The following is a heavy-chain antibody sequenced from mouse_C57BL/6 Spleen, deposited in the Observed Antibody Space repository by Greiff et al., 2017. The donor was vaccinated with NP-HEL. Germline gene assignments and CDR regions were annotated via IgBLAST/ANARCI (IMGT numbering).Heavy chain of an antibody. D-gene: IGHD2-1*01. CDR1: GYAFSSSW. V-gene: IGHV1-82*01. Sequence: QVQLQQSGPELVKPGASVKISCKASGYAFSSSWMNWVKQRPGKGLEWIGRIYPGDGDTKYNGKFKGKATLTADKSSSTAYMQLSSLTSEDAAVYFCSRSAISYGNFYALDYWGQGTSVTVSS. CDR2: IYPGDGDT. J-gene: IGHJ4*01. CDR3: SRSAISYGNFYALDY.